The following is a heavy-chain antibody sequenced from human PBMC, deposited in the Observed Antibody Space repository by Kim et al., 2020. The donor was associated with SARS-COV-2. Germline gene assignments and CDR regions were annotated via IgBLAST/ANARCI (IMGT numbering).Heavy chain of an antibody. CDR2: IYYSGST. J-gene: IGHJ4*02. D-gene: IGHD3-10*01. CDR1: GGSISSSSYY. Sequence: SETLSLTCTVSGGSISSSSYYWGWIRQPPGKGLEWIGSIYYSGSTYYNPSLKSRVTISVDTSKNQFSLKLSSVTAADTAVYYCASLYYYGSGSYLNWGQGTLVTVSS. V-gene: IGHV4-39*01. CDR3: ASLYYYGSGSYLN.